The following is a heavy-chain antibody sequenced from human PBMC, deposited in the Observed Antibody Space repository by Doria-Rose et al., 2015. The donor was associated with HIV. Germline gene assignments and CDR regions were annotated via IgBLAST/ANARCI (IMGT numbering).Heavy chain of an antibody. V-gene: IGHV3-66*01. CDR3: ARVSPYYHFDFDH. CDR2: IYSGAAP. J-gene: IGHJ4*02. CDR1: GLIVNNNY. D-gene: IGHD3-22*01. Sequence: EVQLVESGGGLVQPGGSLRLSCVASGLIVNNNYMGWVRQAPGKGLEWVSVIYSGAAPYYADSVKGRFTISRDSSKNTLYLQMSSLTAEDTAMYYCARVSPYYHFDFDHWGQGTLVTVSS.